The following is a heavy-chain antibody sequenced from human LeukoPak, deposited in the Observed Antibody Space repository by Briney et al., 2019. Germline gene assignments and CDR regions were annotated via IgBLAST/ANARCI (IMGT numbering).Heavy chain of an antibody. Sequence: GGSLRLSCAASGFTFSSYSMNWVRQAPGKGLEWVSYISSTRGTIYYADSVKGRFTISRDNAKNSLYLQMNSLRDEDTAVYYCARDRCSSTSCLFDYWGQGTLVTVSS. J-gene: IGHJ4*02. CDR2: ISSTRGTI. D-gene: IGHD2-2*01. CDR3: ARDRCSSTSCLFDY. CDR1: GFTFSSYS. V-gene: IGHV3-48*02.